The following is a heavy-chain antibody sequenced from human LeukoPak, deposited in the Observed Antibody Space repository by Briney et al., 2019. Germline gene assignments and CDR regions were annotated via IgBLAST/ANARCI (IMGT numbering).Heavy chain of an antibody. J-gene: IGHJ3*02. CDR2: IYYSGST. CDR3: ASRAAYYYGSGSYPDAFDI. V-gene: IGHV4-39*07. Sequence: LETLSLTCTVSGGSISSSSYYWGWIRQPPGKGLEWIGSIYYSGSTYYNPSLKSRVTISVDTSKNQFSLNLSSVTAADTAVYYCASRAAYYYGSGSYPDAFDIWGQGTMVTVSS. CDR1: GGSISSSSYY. D-gene: IGHD3-10*01.